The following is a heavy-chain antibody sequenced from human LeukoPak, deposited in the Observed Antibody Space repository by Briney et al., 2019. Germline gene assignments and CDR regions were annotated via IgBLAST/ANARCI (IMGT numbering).Heavy chain of an antibody. CDR1: GYTFTSYY. V-gene: IGHV1-46*01. CDR3: ARDGAERPHYMDV. CDR2: INPSGGST. Sequence: ASVKVSCKASGYTFTSYYMHWVRQAPGQGLEWMGIINPSGGSTSYAQKFQGRVTMTTDTSTSTVYMELRSLRSDDTAVYYCARDGAERPHYMDVWGKGTTVTVSS. D-gene: IGHD3-16*01. J-gene: IGHJ6*03.